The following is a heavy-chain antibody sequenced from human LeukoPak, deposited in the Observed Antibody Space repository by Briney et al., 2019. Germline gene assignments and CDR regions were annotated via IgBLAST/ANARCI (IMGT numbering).Heavy chain of an antibody. CDR3: ARGDDSSGYFTYFDY. V-gene: IGHV4-59*01. CDR1: GGSISSYY. J-gene: IGHJ4*02. D-gene: IGHD3-22*01. Sequence: SETLPLTCTVSGGSISSYYWSWIRQPPGKGLEWIGYIYYSGSTNYNPSLKSRVTISVDTSKNQFSLKLSSVTAADTAVYYCARGDDSSGYFTYFDYWGQGTLVTVSS. CDR2: IYYSGST.